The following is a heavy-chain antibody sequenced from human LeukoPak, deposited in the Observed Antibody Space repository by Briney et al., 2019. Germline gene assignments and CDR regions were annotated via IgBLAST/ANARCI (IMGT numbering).Heavy chain of an antibody. V-gene: IGHV3-64D*09. CDR2: ISTDGGST. CDR3: TSSSWFDP. Sequence: PGGSLRLSCSASGFSFISYAMHLVRQAPGKGLEFVSAISTDGGSTYYADSVKGRFTISRDNSKNTLDLQMTSLRPEDTAVYYCTSSSWFDPWGPGILVTVSS. J-gene: IGHJ5*02. D-gene: IGHD6-19*01. CDR1: GFSFISYA.